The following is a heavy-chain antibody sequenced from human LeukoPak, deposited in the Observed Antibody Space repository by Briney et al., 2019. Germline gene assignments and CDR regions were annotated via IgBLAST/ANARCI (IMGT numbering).Heavy chain of an antibody. CDR2: FSGSGGST. D-gene: IGHD5-12*01. V-gene: IGHV3-23*01. J-gene: IGHJ4*02. CDR1: GFTFSHYA. CDR3: AKDLDIVATITGN. Sequence: PGGSLRLSCAASGFTFSHYAMSWVRQAPGKGLEWVSAFSGSGGSTYYADSVKGRFTLSRDNSKNTLYLQMNSLRAEDTAVYYCAKDLDIVATITGNWGQGTLVTVSS.